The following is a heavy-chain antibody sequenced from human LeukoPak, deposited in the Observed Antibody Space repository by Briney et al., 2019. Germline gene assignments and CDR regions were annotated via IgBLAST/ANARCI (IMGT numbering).Heavy chain of an antibody. V-gene: IGHV5-51*01. CDR1: GYSFTSYW. Sequence: GESLKISCKGSGYSFTSYWIGWVRQMPRKGLEWMGIIYPGDSDTRYSPSFQGQVTISADKSISTAYLQWSSLKASDTAMYYCARHDLSGTYYGNIDYWGRGTLVTVSS. D-gene: IGHD1-26*01. CDR2: IYPGDSDT. J-gene: IGHJ4*02. CDR3: ARHDLSGTYYGNIDY.